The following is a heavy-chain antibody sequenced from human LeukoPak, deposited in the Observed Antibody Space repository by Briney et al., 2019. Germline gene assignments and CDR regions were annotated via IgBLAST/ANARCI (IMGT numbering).Heavy chain of an antibody. Sequence: GGSLRLSCAASGFAISDYTINWVRQAPGKGLAWVSSISPSSGYIYYADSVKGRFTISRDNAKKSRYLQMNSLRAEDTALYYCARGRGCSTMACYPDYWGQGTLVTVSS. CDR1: GFAISDYT. J-gene: IGHJ4*02. CDR3: ARGRGCSTMACYPDY. CDR2: ISPSSGYI. V-gene: IGHV3-21*01. D-gene: IGHD3-10*01.